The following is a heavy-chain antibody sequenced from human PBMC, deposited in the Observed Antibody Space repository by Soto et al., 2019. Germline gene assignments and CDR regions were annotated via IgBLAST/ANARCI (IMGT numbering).Heavy chain of an antibody. CDR3: ERDPNDS. CDR2: IKQDASEK. CDR1: GFTFSSYC. V-gene: IGHV3-7*01. J-gene: IGHJ4*02. Sequence: PGGSLRLSCAASGFTFSSYCMSWVRQAPGKGLESLDNIKQDASEKYHVHSVKGRSTIHRDNANQSLYLQMNSLRAEDTPVYYCERDPNDSWGLGTLVTVSS.